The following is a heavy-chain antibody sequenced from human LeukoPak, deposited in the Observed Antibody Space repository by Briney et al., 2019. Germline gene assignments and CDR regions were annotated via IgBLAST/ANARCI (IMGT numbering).Heavy chain of an antibody. D-gene: IGHD5-12*01. V-gene: IGHV1-2*02. J-gene: IGHJ4*02. CDR1: GYTFTGYY. Sequence: GASVKVSCKASGYTFTGYYMHWVRQAPGQGLEWMGWINPNSGGTNYAQKFQGRVTMNRDTSISTAYMELSRLRADDTAVYYCARGLGYSGYNFDYWGQGTLVTVSS. CDR3: ARGLGYSGYNFDY. CDR2: INPNSGGT.